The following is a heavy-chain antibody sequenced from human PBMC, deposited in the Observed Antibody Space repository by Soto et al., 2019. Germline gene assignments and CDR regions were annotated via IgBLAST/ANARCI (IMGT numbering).Heavy chain of an antibody. CDR2: ISSSSSTI. D-gene: IGHD3-22*01. J-gene: IGHJ6*02. Sequence: EVQLVESGGGLVQPGGSLRLSCAASGFTFSSYSMNWVRQAPGKGLEWVSYISSSSSTIYYADSVKGRFTISRDNAKNSLYLQMNSLRDEDTAVYYCARDYYDSSGYYYYYYGMDVWGQGTTVTFSS. CDR3: ARDYYDSSGYYYYYYGMDV. CDR1: GFTFSSYS. V-gene: IGHV3-48*02.